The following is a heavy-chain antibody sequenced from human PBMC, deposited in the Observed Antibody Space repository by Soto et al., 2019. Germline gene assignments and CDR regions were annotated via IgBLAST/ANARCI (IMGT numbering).Heavy chain of an antibody. J-gene: IGHJ4*02. V-gene: IGHV3-30-3*01. CDR1: GFTFSSYA. Sequence: SLILSCAASGFTFSSYAMHWVRQAPGKGLEWVAVISYDGSNKYYADSVKGRFTISRDNSKNTLYLQMNSLRAEDTAVYYCARAFGYYFNYWGQGTLVTVSS. CDR3: ARAFGYYFNY. D-gene: IGHD3-10*01. CDR2: ISYDGSNK.